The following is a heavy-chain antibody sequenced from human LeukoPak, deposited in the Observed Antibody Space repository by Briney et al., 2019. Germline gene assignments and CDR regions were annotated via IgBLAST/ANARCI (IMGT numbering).Heavy chain of an antibody. D-gene: IGHD3-10*01. V-gene: IGHV4-39*01. Sequence: SETLSLTCTVSGGSISSSSYYWGWIRQPPGKGLEWIGSIYYSGSTYHNPSLKSRVTISVDTSKNQFSLKLSSVTAADTAVYYCARGRFDYGSGSYYLYYYYMDVWGKGTTVTVSS. CDR2: IYYSGST. CDR1: GGSISSSSYY. CDR3: ARGRFDYGSGSYYLYYYYMDV. J-gene: IGHJ6*03.